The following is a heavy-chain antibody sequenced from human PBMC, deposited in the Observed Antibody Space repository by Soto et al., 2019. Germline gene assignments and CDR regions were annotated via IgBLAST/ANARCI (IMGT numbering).Heavy chain of an antibody. J-gene: IGHJ2*01. V-gene: IGHV1-69*01. Sequence: QVQLVQSGAEVKKPGSSVKVSCKASGGTFSSYAISWVRQAPGQGIEWMGGIIPIFGTANYAQKFQGRVTITADESTSTAYMELSSLRSEDTAVYYFARRSSGYVVDWYFDLWGRGTLVTVSS. D-gene: IGHD3-22*01. CDR1: GGTFSSYA. CDR2: IIPIFGTA. CDR3: ARRSSGYVVDWYFDL.